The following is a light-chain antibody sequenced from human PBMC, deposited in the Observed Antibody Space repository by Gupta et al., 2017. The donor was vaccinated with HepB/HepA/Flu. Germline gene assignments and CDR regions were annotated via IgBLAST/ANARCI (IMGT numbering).Light chain of an antibody. CDR1: QSITTY. Sequence: DIQMTQSPSSLSASVGDRVTITCRASQSITTYLNWYQHKPGKAPKLLIYAASRLQSGVPSRFSGDGSGTDFTLTVSRLQPEDFATYYCQHRDNTPRTFGQGTEVSIK. J-gene: IGKJ1*01. V-gene: IGKV1-39*01. CDR3: QHRDNTPRT. CDR2: AAS.